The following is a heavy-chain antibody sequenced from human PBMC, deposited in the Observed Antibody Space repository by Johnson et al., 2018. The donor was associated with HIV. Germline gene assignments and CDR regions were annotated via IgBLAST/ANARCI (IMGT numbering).Heavy chain of an antibody. Sequence: VQLVESGGGLVQPGGSLRLSCAASGFTFSSYWMHLVRQAPGKGLVWVSRINSDGSSISYADSVKGRFTISRDNAKNTLYLQMNSLRAEYTAVYYCARSPPDYYDSRGAFDIWGRGTMVTVSS. CDR3: ARSPPDYYDSRGAFDI. V-gene: IGHV3-74*02. CDR2: INSDGSSI. D-gene: IGHD3-22*01. J-gene: IGHJ3*02. CDR1: GFTFSSYW.